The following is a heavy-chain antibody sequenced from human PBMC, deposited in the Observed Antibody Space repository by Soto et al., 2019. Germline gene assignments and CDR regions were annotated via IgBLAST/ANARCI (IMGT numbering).Heavy chain of an antibody. CDR3: ARLGELHSNPWYWFDP. CDR2: IYPGDSDT. D-gene: IGHD6-13*01. CDR1: GYSFTSYW. Sequence: GESLKISCNGSGYSFTSYWIGWVRQMPGKGLEWMGIIYPGDSDTRYSPSIQGQVTISADKSISTAYLQWSSLKASDTAMYYCARLGELHSNPWYWFDPWGQGTLVTVSS. V-gene: IGHV5-51*01. J-gene: IGHJ5*02.